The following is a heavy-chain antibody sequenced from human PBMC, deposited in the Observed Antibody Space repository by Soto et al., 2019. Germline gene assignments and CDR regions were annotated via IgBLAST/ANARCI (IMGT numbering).Heavy chain of an antibody. CDR1: GFTFSSYS. Sequence: EVQLVESGGGLVQPGGSLRLSCAASGFTFSSYSINWVRQAPGKGLEWVSYISSSSSTIYYADSVKGRFTISRDNAKNSLYLQMNSLRAEDTAVYYCARIGGRGSSTSCPAGDAFDIWGQGTMVTVSS. CDR3: ARIGGRGSSTSCPAGDAFDI. J-gene: IGHJ3*02. V-gene: IGHV3-48*01. D-gene: IGHD2-2*01. CDR2: ISSSSSTI.